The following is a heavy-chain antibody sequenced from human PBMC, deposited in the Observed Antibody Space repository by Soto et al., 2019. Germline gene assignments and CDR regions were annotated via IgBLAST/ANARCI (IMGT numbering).Heavy chain of an antibody. CDR3: ARDRGYSGYDSPRFYYGMDV. CDR2: IWYDGSNK. V-gene: IGHV3-33*01. Sequence: QVQLVESGGGVVQPGRSLRLSCAASGFTFSSYGMHWVRQAPGKGLEWVAVIWYDGSNKWYADSVKGRFTISRDNSKNTRYLAMNSLRAEDTAVYSCARDRGYSGYDSPRFYYGMDVWGQGTTVTVSS. J-gene: IGHJ6*02. CDR1: GFTFSSYG. D-gene: IGHD5-12*01.